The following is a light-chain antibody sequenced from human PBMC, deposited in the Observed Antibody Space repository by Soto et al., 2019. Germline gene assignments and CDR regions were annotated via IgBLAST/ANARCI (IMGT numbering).Light chain of an antibody. J-gene: IGKJ1*01. CDR3: QQRSNWPGGT. V-gene: IGKV3-11*01. Sequence: EIVLTQSPATLSLSPGERATLSCRASQSVSSYLAWYQQKPGQAPRLLIYDASNRATGIPARFSGSGSGTDFTLTNSSLEPEDFAVYYCQQRSNWPGGTFGQGTQGEIK. CDR2: DAS. CDR1: QSVSSY.